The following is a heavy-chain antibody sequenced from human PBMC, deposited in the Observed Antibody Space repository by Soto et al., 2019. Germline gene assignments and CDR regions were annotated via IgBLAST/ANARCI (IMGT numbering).Heavy chain of an antibody. CDR3: ASSATLGFRSGYLYFQH. CDR2: IYYSGST. D-gene: IGHD3-22*01. V-gene: IGHV4-59*08. J-gene: IGHJ1*01. CDR1: GGSISSYY. Sequence: PEETLSLTCTVSGGSISSYYWSWIRQPPGKGLEWIGYIYYSGSTNYNPSLKSRVTISVDTSKNQFSLKLSSVTAADTAVYYCASSATLGFRSGYLYFQHWGQGTLVTVSS.